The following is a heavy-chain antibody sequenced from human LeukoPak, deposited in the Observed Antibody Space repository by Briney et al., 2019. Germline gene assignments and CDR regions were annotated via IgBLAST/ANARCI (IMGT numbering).Heavy chain of an antibody. Sequence: SETLSLTCAVYGGSFSGYYWSWIRQPPGKGLEWIGEINHSGSTNYNPSLKSRVTLSVDTSKNQFSLKLTSVTAADTAVYHCARGVHGYTTSSHWFDPWGQGTQVTVSS. D-gene: IGHD6-6*01. CDR3: ARGVHGYTTSSHWFDP. CDR2: INHSGST. CDR1: GGSFSGYY. V-gene: IGHV4-34*01. J-gene: IGHJ5*02.